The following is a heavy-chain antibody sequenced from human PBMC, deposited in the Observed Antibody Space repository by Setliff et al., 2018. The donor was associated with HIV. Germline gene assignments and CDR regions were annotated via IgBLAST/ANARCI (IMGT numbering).Heavy chain of an antibody. V-gene: IGHV1-46*01. CDR2: INPSGGST. D-gene: IGHD6-19*01. Sequence: ASVKVSCKASGYTFTSYYMHWVRQAPGQGLEWMGIINPSGGSTSYAQKFQGRGTMTMDTSTSTVYMELSSLRPEDTAVYYCARNPRIAVAGTDYYYYMDVWGKGTTVTVSS. J-gene: IGHJ6*03. CDR1: GYTFTSYY. CDR3: ARNPRIAVAGTDYYYYMDV.